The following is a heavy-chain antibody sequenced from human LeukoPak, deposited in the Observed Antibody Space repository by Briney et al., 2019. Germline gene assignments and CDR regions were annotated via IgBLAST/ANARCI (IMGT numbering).Heavy chain of an antibody. Sequence: PGGSLRLSCAASGVTLSTYAMSWARQAPGKGLEWVSGISSSGSGDNTYYADSVKGRFTISRDNSKNTLYLQMNSLRAEDTAVYYCASPPAGYCSSTSCYTRYFQHWGQGTLVTVSS. V-gene: IGHV3-23*01. D-gene: IGHD2-2*02. CDR3: ASPPAGYCSSTSCYTRYFQH. J-gene: IGHJ1*01. CDR2: ISSSGSGDNT. CDR1: GVTLSTYA.